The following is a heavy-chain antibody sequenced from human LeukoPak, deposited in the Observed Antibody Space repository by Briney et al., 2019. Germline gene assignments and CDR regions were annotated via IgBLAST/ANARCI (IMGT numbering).Heavy chain of an antibody. V-gene: IGHV4-39*01. D-gene: IGHD2-15*01. Sequence: SETLPLTCTVSGGSISSSSYYWGWIRQPPGKGLEWIGSIYYSGSTYYNPSLKSRVTISVDTSKNQFSLKLSSVTAADTAVYYCARLGYCSGGSCYGEIDYWGQETLVAVSS. CDR2: IYYSGST. CDR1: GGSISSSSYY. J-gene: IGHJ4*02. CDR3: ARLGYCSGGSCYGEIDY.